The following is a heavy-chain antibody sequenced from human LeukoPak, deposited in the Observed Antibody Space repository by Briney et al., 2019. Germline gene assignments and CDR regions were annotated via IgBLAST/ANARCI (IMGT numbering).Heavy chain of an antibody. CDR1: GGSISSYY. J-gene: IGHJ5*02. V-gene: IGHV4-4*09. CDR2: IYTSGST. D-gene: IGHD2-2*01. CDR3: ARIVVVPAAPPGRWFDP. Sequence: SETLSLTCTVSGGSISSYYWSWIRQPPGKGLEWIGYIYTSGSTNYNPSLKSRVTISVDTSKNQFSLKLSSVTAADTAVYYCARIVVVPAAPPGRWFDPWGQGTLVTVSS.